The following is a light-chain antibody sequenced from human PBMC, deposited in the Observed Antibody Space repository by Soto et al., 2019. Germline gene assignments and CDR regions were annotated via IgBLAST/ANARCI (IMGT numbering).Light chain of an antibody. J-gene: IGLJ1*01. Sequence: QSALTQPASVSGSPGQSITISCTGTSSDVGGYNYVSWYQQHPGKAPKLMIYDVSNRPSGVSNRFSGSKSDDTASLTISGLQAEDEADYYCSSYSISSTLDVFGTGTKLTVL. CDR1: SSDVGGYNY. CDR2: DVS. V-gene: IGLV2-14*01. CDR3: SSYSISSTLDV.